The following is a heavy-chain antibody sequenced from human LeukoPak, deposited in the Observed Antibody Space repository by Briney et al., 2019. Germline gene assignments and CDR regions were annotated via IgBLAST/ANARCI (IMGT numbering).Heavy chain of an antibody. V-gene: IGHV3-7*01. CDR2: IKQDGSEK. D-gene: IGHD3-16*01. CDR1: GFTFSSYW. J-gene: IGHJ4*02. CDR3: ASGRQLGY. Sequence: QAGGSLRLSCAGSGFTFSSYWMSWVRQAPGKGLEGVANIKQDGSEKYYVDSVKGRFTMSRDNAKNSLYLQMNSLRAEDTALYYCASGRQLGYWGQGTLVTVSS.